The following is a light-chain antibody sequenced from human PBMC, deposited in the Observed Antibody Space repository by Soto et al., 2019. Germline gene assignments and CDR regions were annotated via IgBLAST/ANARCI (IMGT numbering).Light chain of an antibody. CDR3: QQYSSSPRT. CDR1: QSISSTY. Sequence: EIELTQSPCTLSLSPGERATLSCRASQSISSTYFAWYQQKPGQAPRLLIYGASSRATGIPDRFSGGGSGTDFTLTISRLEPEDFAVYYCQQYSSSPRTFGQGTKVEIK. CDR2: GAS. V-gene: IGKV3-20*01. J-gene: IGKJ1*01.